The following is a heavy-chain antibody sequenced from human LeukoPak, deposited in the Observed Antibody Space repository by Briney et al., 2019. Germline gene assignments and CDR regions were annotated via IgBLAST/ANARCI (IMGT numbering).Heavy chain of an antibody. CDR1: GFTFSDYY. Sequence: GGSLRLSCAASGFTFSDYYMSWIRQAPGKGLEWVSYISSSGSTIYYADSVKGRFTISRDNAKNSLYLQMNSLRAEDTALYYCAKDMGSGSYSTDAFDIWGQGTMVTVSS. J-gene: IGHJ3*02. CDR2: ISSSGSTI. V-gene: IGHV3-11*01. D-gene: IGHD1-26*01. CDR3: AKDMGSGSYSTDAFDI.